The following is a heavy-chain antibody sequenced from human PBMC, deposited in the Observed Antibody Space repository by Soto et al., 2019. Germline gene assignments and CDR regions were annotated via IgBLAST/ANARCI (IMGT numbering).Heavy chain of an antibody. CDR3: AGSGTYPNYYYHYGMNV. Sequence: QVQLVQSGAEVKKPGASVKVSCKAYGDSFTSYDINWVRQATGQGLEWMGWMNPNNGNTAYAQKFHGRVTMTRNTSISTAYMELSSLKSEDTAVYYCAGSGTYPNYYYHYGMNVWGQGTTVTVSS. J-gene: IGHJ6*02. CDR1: GDSFTSYD. D-gene: IGHD1-26*01. V-gene: IGHV1-8*01. CDR2: MNPNNGNT.